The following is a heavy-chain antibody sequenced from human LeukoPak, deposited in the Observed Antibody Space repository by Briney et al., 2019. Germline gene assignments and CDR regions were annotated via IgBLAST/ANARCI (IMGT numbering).Heavy chain of an antibody. CDR2: ICHSGST. CDR1: GGSISSSNW. J-gene: IGHJ4*02. CDR3: ARKGLWFGELLPDY. V-gene: IGHV4-4*02. D-gene: IGHD3-10*01. Sequence: SGTLSLTCAVSGGSISSSNWWSWVRRPPGKGLGWIGEICHSGSTNYNPSLKSRVTISVDKSRNQFSLKLSCVTAADTAVYYCARKGLWFGELLPDYWGQGTLVTVSS.